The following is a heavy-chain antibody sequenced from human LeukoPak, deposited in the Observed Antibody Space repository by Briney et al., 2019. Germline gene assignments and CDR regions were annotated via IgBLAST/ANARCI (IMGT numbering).Heavy chain of an antibody. Sequence: SETPSLTCAVYGGSFSGYYWSWIRQPPGKGLEWIGEINHSGSTNYNPSLKSRVTISVDTSKNQFSLKLSSVTAADTAVYYCARGRGLRRYSSSSWGGYWGQGTLVTVSS. J-gene: IGHJ4*02. D-gene: IGHD6-6*01. CDR1: GGSFSGYY. V-gene: IGHV4-34*01. CDR2: INHSGST. CDR3: ARGRGLRRYSSSSWGGY.